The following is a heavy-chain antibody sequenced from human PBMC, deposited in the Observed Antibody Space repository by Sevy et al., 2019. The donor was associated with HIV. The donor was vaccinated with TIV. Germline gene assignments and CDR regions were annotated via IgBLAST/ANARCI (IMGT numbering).Heavy chain of an antibody. Sequence: GESLKISCAASGFTFSNAWMSWVRQAPGKGLEWVGRIKSKTDGGTTDYAVPVKGRFTISRDDSKNTLYLQMNSLNTGDKAVYYCTTEYYDFWSGYEAISWFDPWGQGTLVTVSS. J-gene: IGHJ5*02. CDR3: TTEYYDFWSGYEAISWFDP. CDR2: IKSKTDGGTT. CDR1: GFTFSNAW. V-gene: IGHV3-15*01. D-gene: IGHD3-3*01.